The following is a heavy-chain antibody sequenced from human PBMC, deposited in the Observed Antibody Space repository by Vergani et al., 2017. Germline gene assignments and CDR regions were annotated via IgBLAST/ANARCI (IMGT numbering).Heavy chain of an antibody. J-gene: IGHJ6*03. Sequence: QVQLAESGGGRVQPGRSLRLSCAASGFSFSSHAIHWVRQAPGKGLEWVAGISNDGRKKYYADSGKGLFTISRDNSKNTLDLQMNSLRTHDTAVYYFAKAGSVTSGSLQYNFYMDVWGKGTTVTVS. D-gene: IGHD3-10*01. CDR3: AKAGSVTSGSLQYNFYMDV. CDR1: GFSFSSHA. CDR2: ISNDGRKK. V-gene: IGHV3-30*18.